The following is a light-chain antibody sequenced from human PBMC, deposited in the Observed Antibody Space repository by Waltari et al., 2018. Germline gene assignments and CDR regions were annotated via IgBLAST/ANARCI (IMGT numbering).Light chain of an antibody. V-gene: IGKV1-5*03. Sequence: EIQMTQSPSSLSASVVARFTITCRASQSVSYWLAWYQQRPGTAPALLIYKASSLQTGVPSRFSGSGSGTEFTLTISSLQPDDFATYYCQQYNSYPLTFGGGTRVEI. CDR2: KAS. CDR1: QSVSYW. J-gene: IGKJ4*01. CDR3: QQYNSYPLT.